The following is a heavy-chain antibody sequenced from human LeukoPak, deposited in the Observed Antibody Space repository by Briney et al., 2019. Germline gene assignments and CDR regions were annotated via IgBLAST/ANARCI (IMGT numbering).Heavy chain of an antibody. CDR2: IDPNNGDT. Sequence: GASVKVSCKASAYTFTGYYLHWVRQAPGQGREWMGWIDPNNGDTKYAQKFQGRVTMTRDRSISTAYMELSRLTSDDTAVYYCARRSRNGLDAFDIWGQGTMVTVSS. CDR3: ARRSRNGLDAFDI. V-gene: IGHV1-2*02. CDR1: AYTFTGYY. D-gene: IGHD1-14*01. J-gene: IGHJ3*02.